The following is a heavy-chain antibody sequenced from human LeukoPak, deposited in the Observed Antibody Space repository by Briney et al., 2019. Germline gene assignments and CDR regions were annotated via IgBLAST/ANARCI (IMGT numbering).Heavy chain of an antibody. CDR1: GFTFSTYA. Sequence: PGGSLRLSCTASGFTFSTYAMSWVRQAPGKGLEWVSGITGSGSITYYADSVKGRFIISRDNFKSTLYLQMNSLRAEDTAVYYCAKGVGGFDPRGQGTLVTVSS. V-gene: IGHV3-23*01. CDR3: AKGVGGFDP. CDR2: ITGSGSIT. J-gene: IGHJ5*02. D-gene: IGHD3-10*01.